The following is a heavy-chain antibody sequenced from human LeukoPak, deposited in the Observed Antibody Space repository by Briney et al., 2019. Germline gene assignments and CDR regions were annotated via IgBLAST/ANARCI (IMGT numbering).Heavy chain of an antibody. CDR1: GYSISSGYY. D-gene: IGHD5-12*01. V-gene: IGHV4-38-2*01. CDR2: IYTSGST. CDR3: ARGTSGYNDY. J-gene: IGHJ4*02. Sequence: SETLSLTCAVSGYSISSGYYWGWIRQPPGKGLEWIGRIYTSGSTNYNPSLKSRVAMSVDTSNNQFSLKLSSVTAADTAVYYCARGTSGYNDYWGQGTLVTVSS.